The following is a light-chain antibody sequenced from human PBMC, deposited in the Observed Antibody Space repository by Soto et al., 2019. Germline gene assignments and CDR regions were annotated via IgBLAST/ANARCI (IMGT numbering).Light chain of an antibody. J-gene: IGKJ4*01. CDR3: QQYGSSPLT. CDR2: GAS. Sequence: EIVLTQSPGTLSLSPGERATLSCRASQSVSSSYLAWYQQKPGQAPRLLIYGASSRATGIPDRFSGSGSGTAFTLTIRRLEPEDFAVYYCQQYGSSPLTFGGGTKVEIK. V-gene: IGKV3-20*01. CDR1: QSVSSSY.